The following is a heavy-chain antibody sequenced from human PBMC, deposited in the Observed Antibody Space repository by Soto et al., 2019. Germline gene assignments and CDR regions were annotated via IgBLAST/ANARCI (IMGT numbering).Heavy chain of an antibody. D-gene: IGHD3-10*01. V-gene: IGHV4-34*01. CDR1: GGSFSGYY. Sequence: SETLSLTCAVYGGSFSGYYWSWIRQPPGKGLEWIGEINHSGSTNYNPSLKSRVTISVDTSKNQFSLKLSSVTAADTAVYYCARGGYYGSGGTRLNYWGQGTLVTVSS. CDR2: INHSGST. CDR3: ARGGYYGSGGTRLNY. J-gene: IGHJ4*02.